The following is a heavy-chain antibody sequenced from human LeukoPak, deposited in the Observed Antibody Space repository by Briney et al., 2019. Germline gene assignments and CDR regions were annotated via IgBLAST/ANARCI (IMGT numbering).Heavy chain of an antibody. Sequence: PSETLSLTCAVYGGSFSGYYWSWIRQPPGKGLEWIGEINHSGSTNYNPSLKSRVTISVDTSKNQFSLKLSSVTAADTAVYYCVRDLGPWYSSTWGYDYWGQGTLVTVSS. J-gene: IGHJ4*02. V-gene: IGHV4-34*01. D-gene: IGHD6-13*01. CDR3: VRDLGPWYSSTWGYDY. CDR2: INHSGST. CDR1: GGSFSGYY.